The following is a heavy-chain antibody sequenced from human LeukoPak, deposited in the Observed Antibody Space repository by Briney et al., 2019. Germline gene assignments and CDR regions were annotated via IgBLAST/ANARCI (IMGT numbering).Heavy chain of an antibody. CDR3: ARGTRGGALFDY. J-gene: IGHJ4*02. Sequence: SETLSLTCTVSGVSITSYYWSWIRQPPGKGLEWIGYVFYTGSTNYNSSLKSRVTISVDTSKNQFSPKLSSVSAADTAVYYCARGTRGGALFDYWGQGTLVTVSS. CDR1: GVSITSYY. V-gene: IGHV4-59*01. D-gene: IGHD2-2*01. CDR2: VFYTGST.